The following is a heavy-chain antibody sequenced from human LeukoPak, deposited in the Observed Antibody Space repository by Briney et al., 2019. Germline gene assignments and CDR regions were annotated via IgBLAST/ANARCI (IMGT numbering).Heavy chain of an antibody. D-gene: IGHD6-13*01. Sequence: PSGTLSLTCAVSGGSISTANWWSWVRQPPGKGLEWIGDIYHSGITNYNPSLKSRVTISVDKSKNQFSLKMISVTAADTAVYYCARLIPAAASGSWFDLWGQGTLLSVSS. CDR2: IYHSGIT. J-gene: IGHJ5*02. CDR1: GGSISTANW. V-gene: IGHV4-4*02. CDR3: ARLIPAAASGSWFDL.